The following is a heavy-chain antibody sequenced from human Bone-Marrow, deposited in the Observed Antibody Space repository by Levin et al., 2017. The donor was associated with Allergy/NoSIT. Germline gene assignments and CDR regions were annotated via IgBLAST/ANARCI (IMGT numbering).Heavy chain of an antibody. CDR1: GFTFTSSA. D-gene: IGHD6-13*01. V-gene: IGHV1-58*01. Sequence: ASVKVSCMASGFTFTSSAVQWVRHVRGQRLEWIGWIVVCSGSTEYAQKFQERVTITRDMSTSTAYMELTSLRGDDTAVYYCAGEARISSISRYYYYHMDVWGKGTTVTVSS. CDR3: AGEARISSISRYYYYHMDV. CDR2: IVVCSGST. J-gene: IGHJ6*03.